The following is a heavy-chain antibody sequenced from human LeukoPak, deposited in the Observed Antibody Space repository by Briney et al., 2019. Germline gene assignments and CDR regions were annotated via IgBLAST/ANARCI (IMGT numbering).Heavy chain of an antibody. CDR1: GGSLSSYS. CDR3: ARRMLEARESSATNWFDT. CDR2: IYTSGST. Sequence: SETLSLTCTVSGGSLSSYSWSWIRQPPGKGLEWIGRIYTSGSTKYNPSLQSRITISADTSKSQFSLKVTSVTAADTAVYYCARRMLEARESSATNWFDTWGQGNLVTVSS. V-gene: IGHV4-4*07. J-gene: IGHJ5*02. D-gene: IGHD5-12*01.